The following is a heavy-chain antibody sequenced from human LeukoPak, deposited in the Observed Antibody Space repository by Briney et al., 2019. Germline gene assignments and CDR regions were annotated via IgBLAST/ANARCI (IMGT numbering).Heavy chain of an antibody. CDR3: ARLFTTGTMPFDY. CDR2: IYYSGST. Sequence: KASETLSLTCTVSGGSISSSSYYWGWIRQPPRKGLEWIGGIYYSGSTYYNPSLKSRVTISVDTSKNQFSLKLSSVTAADTAVYYCARLFTTGTMPFDYWGQGTLVTVSS. D-gene: IGHD1-1*01. J-gene: IGHJ4*02. V-gene: IGHV4-39*01. CDR1: GGSISSSSYY.